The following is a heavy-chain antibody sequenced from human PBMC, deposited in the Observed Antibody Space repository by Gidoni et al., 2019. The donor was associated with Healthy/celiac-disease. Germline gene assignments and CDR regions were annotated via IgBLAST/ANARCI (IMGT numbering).Heavy chain of an antibody. Sequence: EVQLVESGGGLVEPGGSLRLSGAASGFTFSSYWMSWFSQAPGKGLQWVANIKQEGSEKYYVDSVKGRFTISRDNAKNSLYLQMNSLRAEDTAVYYCARLASNSGYFQHWGQGTLVTVSS. CDR3: ARLASNSGYFQH. V-gene: IGHV3-7*03. D-gene: IGHD4-4*01. J-gene: IGHJ1*01. CDR1: GFTFSSYW. CDR2: IKQEGSEK.